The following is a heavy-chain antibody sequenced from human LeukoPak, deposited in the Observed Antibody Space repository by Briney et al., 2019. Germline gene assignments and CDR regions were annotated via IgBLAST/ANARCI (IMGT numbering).Heavy chain of an antibody. Sequence: GGSLRLSCAASGFTFSSYAMHWVRQAPGKGLEYVSAISSNGGSTYYANSVKGRFTISRDNSKNTLYLQMGSLRAEDMAVYYCAREGSSSSATVDYWGQGTLVTVSS. J-gene: IGHJ4*02. CDR2: ISSNGGST. CDR1: GFTFSSYA. D-gene: IGHD6-6*01. V-gene: IGHV3-64*01. CDR3: AREGSSSSATVDY.